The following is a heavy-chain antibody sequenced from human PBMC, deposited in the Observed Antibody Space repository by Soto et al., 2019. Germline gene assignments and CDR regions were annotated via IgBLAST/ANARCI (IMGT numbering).Heavy chain of an antibody. Sequence: GPLTLSCLHYEFSFSSFWIHWVRHAPGKGLVWVSRMIEDGSHTDYADSGKGRFTISRDNGRNTLYLQMNSLRCEDTGVYYCARDLGGKADVWGQGTTVPVSS. D-gene: IGHD3-10*01. CDR2: MIEDGSHT. J-gene: IGHJ6*02. CDR1: EFSFSSFW. CDR3: ARDLGGKADV. V-gene: IGHV3-74*01.